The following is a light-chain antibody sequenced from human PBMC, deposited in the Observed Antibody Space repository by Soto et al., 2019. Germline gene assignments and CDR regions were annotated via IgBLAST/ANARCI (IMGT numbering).Light chain of an antibody. Sequence: QSVLTQSPSASGTPGQRVTISCSGSSSNIGANTVNWYQQLPGTAPKLLIFFGSHRPSGVSDRFSGSKSGYSASLAISGIQSEDEAEYYCSAWDDSLNGVVFGGGTKLTVL. J-gene: IGLJ2*01. CDR1: SSNIGANT. CDR2: FGS. V-gene: IGLV1-44*01. CDR3: SAWDDSLNGVV.